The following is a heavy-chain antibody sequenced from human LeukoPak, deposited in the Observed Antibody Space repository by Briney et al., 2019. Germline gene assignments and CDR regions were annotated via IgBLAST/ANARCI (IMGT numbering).Heavy chain of an antibody. Sequence: SETLSLTCAVYGGSFSGYYWSWIRQPPGKGLEWIGEINHSGSTNYNPSLKSRVTISVDTSKNQFSLKLSSVTAADTAVYYCARHDFATVTTFDYWGQGTLVTVSS. V-gene: IGHV4-34*01. D-gene: IGHD4-17*01. CDR2: INHSGST. CDR1: GGSFSGYY. CDR3: ARHDFATVTTFDY. J-gene: IGHJ4*02.